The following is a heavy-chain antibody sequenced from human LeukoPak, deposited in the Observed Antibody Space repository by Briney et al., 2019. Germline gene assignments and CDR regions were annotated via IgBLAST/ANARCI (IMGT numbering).Heavy chain of an antibody. Sequence: ASVKVSCKASGYTFTSYGISWVRQAPGQGLEWMGWISAYNGNTNYAQKLQGRVTMTTDTSTSTAYMELRSLRSDDTAVYYCARDPLVVVAATYYYYYGMDVWAKGPRSPSP. CDR3: ARDPLVVVAATYYYYYGMDV. J-gene: IGHJ6*02. CDR2: ISAYNGNT. CDR1: GYTFTSYG. D-gene: IGHD2-15*01. V-gene: IGHV1-18*01.